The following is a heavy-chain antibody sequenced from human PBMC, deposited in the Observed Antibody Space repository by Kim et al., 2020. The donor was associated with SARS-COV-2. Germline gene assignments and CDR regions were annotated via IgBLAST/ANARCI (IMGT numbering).Heavy chain of an antibody. CDR2: ISGSGGSI. CDR1: GFTFSSYA. CDR3: ARSGYSSSWYQAPDYYYYGMDV. D-gene: IGHD6-13*01. Sequence: GGSLRLSCAASGFTFSSYAMSWVRQAPGKGLEWVSAISGSGGSIYYADSVKGRFTISRDNSKNTLYLQMNSLRAEDTAVYYCARSGYSSSWYQAPDYYYYGMDVWGQGTTVTVS. J-gene: IGHJ6*02. V-gene: IGHV3-23*01.